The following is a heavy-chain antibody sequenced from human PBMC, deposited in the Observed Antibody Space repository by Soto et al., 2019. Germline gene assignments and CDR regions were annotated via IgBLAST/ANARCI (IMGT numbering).Heavy chain of an antibody. CDR2: ISAYNGNT. CDR1: GYTFTSYG. J-gene: IGHJ4*02. V-gene: IGHV1-18*01. Sequence: QVQLVQSGAEVKKPGASVKVSCKASGYTFTSYGISWVRQAPGQGLEWMGWISAYNGNTKYSQKLQGRVTMTTVTSTRTPYMELRSLRSDDTAGYYWARDSPPVDYWGQGTLVTVSS. CDR3: ARDSPPVDY.